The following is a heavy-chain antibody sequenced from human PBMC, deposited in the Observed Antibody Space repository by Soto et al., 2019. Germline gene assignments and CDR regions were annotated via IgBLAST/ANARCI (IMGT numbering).Heavy chain of an antibody. V-gene: IGHV1-69*13. CDR1: GGTFSSYA. CDR2: IIPIFGTA. J-gene: IGHJ6*02. Sequence: VKVSCKASGGTFSSYAISWVRQAPGQGLEWMGGIIPIFGTANYAQKFQGRVTITADESTSTAYMELSSLRSEDTAVYYCAGERSSPGYIAAAGPSDYYYGMDVWSQGTTVTVSS. CDR3: AGERSSPGYIAAAGPSDYYYGMDV. D-gene: IGHD6-13*01.